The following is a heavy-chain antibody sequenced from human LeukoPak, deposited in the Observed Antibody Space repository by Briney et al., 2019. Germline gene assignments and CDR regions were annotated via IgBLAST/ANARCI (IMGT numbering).Heavy chain of an antibody. CDR1: GYTFTSYD. D-gene: IGHD6-19*01. CDR3: AREEFRQWLVSEPDAFDI. Sequence: ASVKVSCKASGYTFTSYDINWVRQATGQGLERMGWMNPNSGNTGYAQKFQGRVTITRNTSISTAYMELSRLRSEDTAVYYCAREEFRQWLVSEPDAFDIWGQGTMVTVSS. V-gene: IGHV1-8*03. CDR2: MNPNSGNT. J-gene: IGHJ3*02.